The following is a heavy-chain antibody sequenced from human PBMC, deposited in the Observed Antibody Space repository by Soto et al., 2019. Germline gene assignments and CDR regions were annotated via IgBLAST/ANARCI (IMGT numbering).Heavy chain of an antibody. D-gene: IGHD3-10*01. CDR1: GFTFRMYS. V-gene: IGHV3-23*01. CDR2: ISESGADT. Sequence: EVQVLESGGGLVQPGGSLRLSCAASGFTFRMYSMSWVRQAPGKGLEWVSAISESGADTYNADSGKGRLTVSRDNSKNTLYLQMKSLRVEDTAVYYCAKRGITANFSYYMDVWGKGTTVTVSS. CDR3: AKRGITANFSYYMDV. J-gene: IGHJ6*03.